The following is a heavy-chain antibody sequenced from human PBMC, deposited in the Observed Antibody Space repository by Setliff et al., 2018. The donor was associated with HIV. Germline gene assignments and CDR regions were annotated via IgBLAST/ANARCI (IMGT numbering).Heavy chain of an antibody. V-gene: IGHV1-2*02. CDR2: INPNSGGT. CDR3: ARDYYDSSGYIFFPGLPDY. Sequence: ASVKVSCKASGYTFTGYYMHWVRQAPGQGLEWMGWINPNSGGTNYAQKFQGRVTMTRDTSISTADMELSRLRSDDTAVYYCARDYYDSSGYIFFPGLPDYWGQGTLVTVS. D-gene: IGHD3-22*01. J-gene: IGHJ4*02. CDR1: GYTFTGYY.